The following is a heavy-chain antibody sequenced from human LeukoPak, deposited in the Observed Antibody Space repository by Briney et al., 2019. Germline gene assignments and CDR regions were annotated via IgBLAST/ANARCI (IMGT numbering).Heavy chain of an antibody. D-gene: IGHD6-6*01. J-gene: IGHJ6*03. CDR2: INHSGST. CDR3: ARLIPDSAARRRQSYYYYYYMDV. Sequence: PSETLSLTCAVYGGSFSGYYWSWIRQPPGKGLEWIGEINHSGSTNYNPSLKSRVTTSVDTSKNQFSLKLSSVTAADTAVYYCARLIPDSAARRRQSYYYYYYMDVWGKGTTVTVSS. CDR1: GGSFSGYY. V-gene: IGHV4-34*01.